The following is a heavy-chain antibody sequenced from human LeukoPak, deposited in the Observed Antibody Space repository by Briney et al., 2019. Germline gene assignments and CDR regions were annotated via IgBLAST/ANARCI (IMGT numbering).Heavy chain of an antibody. CDR1: GYTFTGYY. CDR3: ARVARNLPYIAVEGY. CDR2: INPNSGGT. V-gene: IGHV1-2*02. D-gene: IGHD6-19*01. J-gene: IGHJ4*02. Sequence: GASVKVSCKASGYTFTGYYMHWVRQAPGQGLEWMGWINPNSGGTNYAQKFQGRVTMTRDTSISTAYMELSRLRSDDTAVYYCARVARNLPYIAVEGYWGQGTLVTVSS.